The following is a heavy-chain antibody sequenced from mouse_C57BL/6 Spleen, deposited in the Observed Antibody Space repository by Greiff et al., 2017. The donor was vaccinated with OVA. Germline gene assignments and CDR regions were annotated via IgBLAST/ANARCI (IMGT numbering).Heavy chain of an antibody. CDR3: ARDGTDGLFAY. V-gene: IGHV5-4*01. J-gene: IGHJ3*01. CDR2: ISDGGSYT. D-gene: IGHD2-3*01. Sequence: EVHLVESGGGLVKPGGSLKLSCAASGFTFSSYAMSWVRQTPEKRLEWVATISDGGSYTYYPDNVKGRFTISRDNAKNNLYLQMSHLKSEDTAMYYCARDGTDGLFAYWGQGTLVTVSA. CDR1: GFTFSSYA.